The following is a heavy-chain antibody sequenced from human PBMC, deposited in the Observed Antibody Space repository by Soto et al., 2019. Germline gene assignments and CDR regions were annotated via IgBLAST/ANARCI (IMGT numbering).Heavy chain of an antibody. Sequence: PGGSLRLSCAASGFTFSDYYMSWIRQAPGKGLEWVSYISSSGSTIYYADSVKGRFTVSRDNAKNSLYLQMNSLRAEDTAVYYCARTPPCVGGGDYHGAWVYWGQGTLVTVSS. CDR2: ISSSGSTI. CDR1: GFTFSDYY. D-gene: IGHD2-21*01. J-gene: IGHJ4*02. V-gene: IGHV3-11*01. CDR3: ARTPPCVGGGDYHGAWVY.